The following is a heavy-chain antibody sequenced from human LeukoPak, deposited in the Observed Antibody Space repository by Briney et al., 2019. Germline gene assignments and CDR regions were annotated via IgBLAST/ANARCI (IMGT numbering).Heavy chain of an antibody. CDR3: VKVAPSVVVTLIGYFDY. CDR1: GFTFSSYA. J-gene: IGHJ4*02. V-gene: IGHV3-64D*09. CDR2: ISSNGGST. Sequence: GGSLTLSCSASGFTFSSYAMHWVRQAPGKGLEYVSAISSNGGSTYYADSVKGRFTISRDNSKNTLYLQMSSLRAEDTAVYYCVKVAPSVVVTLIGYFDYWGQGTLVTVSS. D-gene: IGHD2-21*01.